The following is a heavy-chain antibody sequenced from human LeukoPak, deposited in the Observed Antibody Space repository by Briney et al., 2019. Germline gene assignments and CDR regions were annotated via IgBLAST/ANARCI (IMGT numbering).Heavy chain of an antibody. Sequence: SVKVSCKASGFTFTSSAMQWVRQARGQRLEWIGWIVVGSGNTNYAQKFQERVTITRDMSTSTAYMELSSLRSEDTAVYYCEADPSYDILTGYPGFDYWGQGTLVTVSS. J-gene: IGHJ4*02. CDR3: EADPSYDILTGYPGFDY. CDR2: IVVGSGNT. V-gene: IGHV1-58*02. D-gene: IGHD3-9*01. CDR1: GFTFTSSA.